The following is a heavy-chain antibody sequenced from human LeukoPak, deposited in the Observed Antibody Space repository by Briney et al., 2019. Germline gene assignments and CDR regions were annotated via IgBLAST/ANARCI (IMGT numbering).Heavy chain of an antibody. D-gene: IGHD2-21*01. CDR3: ACGHDSPPG. J-gene: IGHJ4*02. CDR2: INPNSGGT. CDR1: GYTFTAYY. V-gene: IGHV1-2*06. Sequence: ASVKVSCKASGYTFTAYYMHWVRQAPGQGLEWMGRINPNSGGTNYAQKFQGRVTMTRDTSINTAYMELTSLRSDDTAMYFCACGHDSPPGWGQGTLVTVSS.